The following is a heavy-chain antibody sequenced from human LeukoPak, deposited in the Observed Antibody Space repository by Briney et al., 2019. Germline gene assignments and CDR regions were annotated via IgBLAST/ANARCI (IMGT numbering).Heavy chain of an antibody. CDR3: ARGYCSSTSCYKGPVY. CDR2: INSDGSST. V-gene: IGHV3-74*01. D-gene: IGHD2-2*02. CDR1: GFTFSSYW. Sequence: PGGSLRLSCAASGFTFSSYWMHWVRQAPGKGLVWVSRINSDGSSTSYADTVKGRFTISRDNAKNTLYLQMNSLRAEDTAVYYCARGYCSSTSCYKGPVYWGQGTLVTVSS. J-gene: IGHJ4*02.